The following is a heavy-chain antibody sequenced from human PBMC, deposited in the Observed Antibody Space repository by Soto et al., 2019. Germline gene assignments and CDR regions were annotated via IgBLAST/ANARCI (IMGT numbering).Heavy chain of an antibody. J-gene: IGHJ4*02. CDR1: GFTFSNFG. D-gene: IGHD2-21*02. Sequence: LRLSCVASGFTFSNFGLNWVRQAPGKGLEWVSSISSSDKYIYYADSVKGRFTISRDNAKNSLSLQMNSLRADDTAVYYCARVFCRGDCYSPLDYWGQGTLVTVSS. CDR2: ISSSDKYI. V-gene: IGHV3-21*01. CDR3: ARVFCRGDCYSPLDY.